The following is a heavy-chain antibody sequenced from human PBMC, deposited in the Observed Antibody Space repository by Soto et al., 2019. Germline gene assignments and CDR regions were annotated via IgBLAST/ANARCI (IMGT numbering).Heavy chain of an antibody. CDR2: IGSAGDT. D-gene: IGHD7-27*01. V-gene: IGHV3-13*01. J-gene: IGHJ4*02. CDR1: GFTFSSYA. CDR3: ARGYLGSFDY. Sequence: EVQLVESGGGLVQPGGSLRLSCAASGFTFSSYAVHWVRQPTGKGLEWVSVIGSAGDTYYPGSVKGRFTISRENAKNSLYLQMNSLRAEDTAVYDCARGYLGSFDYWGQGTLVTVSS.